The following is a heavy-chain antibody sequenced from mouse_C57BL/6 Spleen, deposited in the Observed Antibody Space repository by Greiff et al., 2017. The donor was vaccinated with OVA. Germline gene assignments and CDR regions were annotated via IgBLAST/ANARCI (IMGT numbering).Heavy chain of an antibody. CDR2: ISDGGSYT. J-gene: IGHJ3*01. D-gene: IGHD2-4*01. V-gene: IGHV5-4*01. CDR3: ARYDYDAWFAY. Sequence: VQGVESGGGLVKPGGSLKLSCAASGFTFSSYAMSWVRQTPEKRLEWVATISDGGSYTYYPDNVKGRFTISRDNAKNNLYLQMSHLKSEDTAMYYCARYDYDAWFAYWGQGTLVTVSA. CDR1: GFTFSSYA.